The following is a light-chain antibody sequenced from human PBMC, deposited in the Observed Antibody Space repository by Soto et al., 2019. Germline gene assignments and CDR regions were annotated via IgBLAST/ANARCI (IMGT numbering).Light chain of an antibody. CDR3: QQYYETPYT. J-gene: IGKJ2*01. Sequence: DIVMTQSPDSLAVSLGERATINCRSSQSVLYSSNNKNYLSWYQQNPGQPPKLLIYWASARESGVPDRFSGSGSGTDFTLTISSLQAEDVAVYYCQQYYETPYTFGQGTKLEIK. V-gene: IGKV4-1*01. CDR2: WAS. CDR1: QSVLYSSNNKNY.